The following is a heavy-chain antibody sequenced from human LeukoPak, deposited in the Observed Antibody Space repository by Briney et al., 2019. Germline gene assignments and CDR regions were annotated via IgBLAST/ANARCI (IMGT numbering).Heavy chain of an antibody. CDR1: GFTFSSYA. CDR2: ISYDGSNK. D-gene: IGHD3-9*01. J-gene: IGHJ4*02. Sequence: PGGSLRLSCAASGFTFSSYAMHWVRQAPGKGLEXVAVISYDGSNKYYADSVKGRFTISRDNSKNTLYLQMNSLRAEDTAVYYCARSPRYFDWFFDYWGQGTLVTVSS. V-gene: IGHV3-30*04. CDR3: ARSPRYFDWFFDY.